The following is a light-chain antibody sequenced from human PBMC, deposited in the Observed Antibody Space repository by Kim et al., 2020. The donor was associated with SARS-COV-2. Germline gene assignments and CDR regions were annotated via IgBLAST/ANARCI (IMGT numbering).Light chain of an antibody. J-gene: IGLJ3*02. V-gene: IGLV3-21*01. Sequence: SYELTQPPSVSVAPGKTASITCGGNNIGSKSVHWYQLKPGQAPRLVINYDNNRRSGIPERFSGSNSGDTATLTISRVEVGDEADYYCQVWDSNSDQVVFGGGTQLTVL. CDR1: NIGSKS. CDR2: YDN. CDR3: QVWDSNSDQVV.